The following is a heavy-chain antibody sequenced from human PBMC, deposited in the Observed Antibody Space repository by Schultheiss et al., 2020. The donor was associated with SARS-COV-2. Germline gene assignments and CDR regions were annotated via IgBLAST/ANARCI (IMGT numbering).Heavy chain of an antibody. CDR2: ISYTGSP. V-gene: IGHV4-59*01. Sequence: SETLSLTCSVSGSSITGFFWNWIRQPPGKGLEWIGYISYTGSPSYNPSLKSRVTFSLDTSKKQFSLKLGSVTAADTAVYFCARATRVESLFSVRGGSFDFWGRGALVTVSS. J-gene: IGHJ4*02. CDR1: GSSITGFF. D-gene: IGHD5-24*01. CDR3: ARATRVESLFSVRGGSFDF.